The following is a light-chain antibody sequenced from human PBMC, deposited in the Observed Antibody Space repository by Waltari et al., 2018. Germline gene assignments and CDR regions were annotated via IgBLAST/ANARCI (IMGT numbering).Light chain of an antibody. Sequence: DIQMTQPPSSVSASVGDRVPITCRANQVIRSWLVCYQQKPGKAPKLLIYAASNLKSGVPSRFSGSGSGTEFTLTISSLQPEDFATYYCQQANSFPITFGQGTRLEIK. CDR2: AAS. J-gene: IGKJ5*01. V-gene: IGKV1D-12*01. CDR1: QVIRSW. CDR3: QQANSFPIT.